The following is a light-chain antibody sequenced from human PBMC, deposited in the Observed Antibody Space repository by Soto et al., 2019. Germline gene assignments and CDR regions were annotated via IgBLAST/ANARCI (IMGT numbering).Light chain of an antibody. CDR1: SSDVGGYNY. V-gene: IGLV2-14*01. CDR3: SSYTSSSTILYV. J-gene: IGLJ1*01. CDR2: DVS. Sequence: SALTQPASVSGSPGQSITISCTGTSSDVGGYNYVSWYQQHPGKAPKLMIYDVSNRPSGVSNRFSGSKSGNTASLTISGLQAEDEADYYCSSYTSSSTILYVFGTGTRSPS.